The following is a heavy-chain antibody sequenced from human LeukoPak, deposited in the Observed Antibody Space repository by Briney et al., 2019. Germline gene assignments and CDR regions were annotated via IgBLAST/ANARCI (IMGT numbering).Heavy chain of an antibody. Sequence: GGTLRLSCAASGFTLSSYGMSWVRQAPGEGLEWVSAISGSGGSTYYADSGKGRFTISRDNSKNTLYLQMNSLRAEDTAVYYCAKLLGSWYYFDYWGQGTLVTVSS. J-gene: IGHJ4*02. CDR3: AKLLGSWYYFDY. CDR2: ISGSGGST. D-gene: IGHD6-13*01. CDR1: GFTLSSYG. V-gene: IGHV3-23*01.